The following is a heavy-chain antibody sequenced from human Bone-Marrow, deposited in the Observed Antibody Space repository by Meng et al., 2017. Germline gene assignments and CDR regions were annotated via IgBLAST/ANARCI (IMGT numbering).Heavy chain of an antibody. CDR1: GFAFRNHP. Sequence: ETLSLTCVASGFAFRNHPMAWVRQAPGKGLEWVSTLSGTGDATHYADSVKGRFTISRDISQNTLYLQMNSLRAEDTAVYYCAKDVGVIFFDYWGRGTLVTVSS. D-gene: IGHD2-8*01. J-gene: IGHJ4*02. CDR3: AKDVGVIFFDY. V-gene: IGHV3-23*01. CDR2: LSGTGDAT.